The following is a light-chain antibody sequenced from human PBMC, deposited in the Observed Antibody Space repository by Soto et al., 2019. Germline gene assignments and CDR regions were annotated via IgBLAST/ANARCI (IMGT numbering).Light chain of an antibody. CDR1: QDISTY. V-gene: IGKV1-5*01. CDR3: QHYPLYSSP. Sequence: RLTQSPSSLSASVGDTVTISCRASQDISTYLAWYQQKPGKAPKLLIFGASSLHNGEPPRFAGSGSGSEFTLTINRLQPDDFATSYFQHYPLYSSPFGQGTRV. CDR2: GAS. J-gene: IGKJ5*01.